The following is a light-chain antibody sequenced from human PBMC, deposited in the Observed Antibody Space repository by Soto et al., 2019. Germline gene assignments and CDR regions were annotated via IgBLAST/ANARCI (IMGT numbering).Light chain of an antibody. CDR1: SSDVGGYNY. Sequence: QSALTQPPSASGSPGQSVTISCTGTSSDVGGYNYVSWYQQHPGKAPKLMIYEVTKRPSGVPDRFSGSKSGNTASLTVSGLQAEDEAAYYCRSYAGNNNLIFGGGTKLTVL. CDR3: RSYAGNNNLI. V-gene: IGLV2-8*01. J-gene: IGLJ2*01. CDR2: EVT.